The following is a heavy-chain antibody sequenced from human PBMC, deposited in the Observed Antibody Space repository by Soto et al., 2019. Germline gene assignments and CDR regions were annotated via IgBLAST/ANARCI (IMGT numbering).Heavy chain of an antibody. V-gene: IGHV4-34*01. CDR1: GGSFSGYY. J-gene: IGHJ6*02. D-gene: IGHD3-3*01. CDR3: ARISGFWSGYYYYYYGMDV. Sequence: PSETLSLTCAVYGGSFSGYYWSWIRQPPGKGLEWIGEINHSGSTNYNPSLKSRVTISVDTSKNQFSLKLSSVTAADTAVYYCARISGFWSGYYYYYYGMDVWGQGTTVTV. CDR2: INHSGST.